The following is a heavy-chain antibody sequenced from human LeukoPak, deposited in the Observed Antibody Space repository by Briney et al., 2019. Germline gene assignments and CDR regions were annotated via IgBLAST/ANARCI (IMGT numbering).Heavy chain of an antibody. V-gene: IGHV1-18*01. J-gene: IGHJ6*03. Sequence: ASVKVSCKASGYTFTSQGISWVRQAPGQGLEWMGWISAYNGYTNYEQKLQGRVTITADKSTNTAYMELSSLRSENTAVYYCAGGRYSPRLSPTMNYYYYYYMDVWGKGTAVTVSS. CDR1: GYTFTSQG. D-gene: IGHD5-18*01. CDR3: AGGRYSPRLSPTMNYYYYYYMDV. CDR2: ISAYNGYT.